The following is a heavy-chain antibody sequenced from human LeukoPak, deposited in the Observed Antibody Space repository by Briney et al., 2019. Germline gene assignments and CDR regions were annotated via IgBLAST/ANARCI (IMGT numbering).Heavy chain of an antibody. CDR3: ARGGSMVRGVL. D-gene: IGHD3-10*01. V-gene: IGHV3-53*01. CDR2: MNSGGDT. Sequence: PGGSLRLSCATSGFTVSSNYMSWVRQAPGKGLEWVSAMNSGGDTYYADSVRGRFIISRDKSRNTLYLQMNSLRVDDTAVYYCARGGSMVRGVLWGQGTLVTVSS. J-gene: IGHJ4*02. CDR1: GFTVSSNY.